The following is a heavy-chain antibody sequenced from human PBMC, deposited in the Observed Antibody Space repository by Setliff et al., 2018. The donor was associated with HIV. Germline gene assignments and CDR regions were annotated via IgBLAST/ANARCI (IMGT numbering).Heavy chain of an antibody. CDR3: ARERGPYSSSFNFDH. CDR2: IHYSGST. V-gene: IGHV4-59*11. J-gene: IGHJ4*02. CDR1: GGSISSHY. Sequence: SETLSLTCTVSGGSISSHYWSWIRQPPGKGLEWIGSIHYSGSTNYNPSLKSRVTISVDTSKNQFSLKLSSVTAADTAVYYCARERGPYSSSFNFDHWGQGTLVTVSS. D-gene: IGHD6-13*01.